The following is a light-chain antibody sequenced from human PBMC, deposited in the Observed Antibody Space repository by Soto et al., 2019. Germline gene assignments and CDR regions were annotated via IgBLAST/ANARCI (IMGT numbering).Light chain of an antibody. Sequence: QSVLTQPASVSGSPGQSITISCTGTSSDVGGDNYVSWDQQHPGKAPKLMIYEVSNRPSGVSNRFSGSKSGNTASLTISRLQAEDEAEYFSFSFPTTSPHVFRTGTKVTGL. CDR2: EVS. CDR1: SSDVGGDNY. V-gene: IGLV2-14*01. J-gene: IGLJ1*01. CDR3: FSFPTTSPHV.